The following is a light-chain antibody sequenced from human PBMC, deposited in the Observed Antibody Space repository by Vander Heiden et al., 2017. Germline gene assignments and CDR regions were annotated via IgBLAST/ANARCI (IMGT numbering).Light chain of an antibody. J-gene: IGKJ1*01. CDR3: QQSYTAAT. CDR1: RQISSY. V-gene: IGKV1-39*01. Sequence: DIEMTQSPSSLSASIGDRVTITCQASRQISSYLHWYQQKPGQAPELLIFAASSLQSGVPSRFSGSGSGTDFTLTISKLQPEDSATYFCQQSYTAATFGQGTKVEIK. CDR2: AAS.